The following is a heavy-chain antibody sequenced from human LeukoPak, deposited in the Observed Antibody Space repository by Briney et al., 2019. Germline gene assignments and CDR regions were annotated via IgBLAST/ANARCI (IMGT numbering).Heavy chain of an antibody. Sequence: ASVKVSCKASGGTFSSYAISWVRQAPGQGLEWMGGIIPIFGTANHAQKFQGRVTITTDESTSTAYMELSSLRSEDTAVYYCARCCGSYLDYWGQGTLVTVSS. CDR1: GGTFSSYA. CDR2: IIPIFGTA. V-gene: IGHV1-69*05. CDR3: ARCCGSYLDY. J-gene: IGHJ4*02. D-gene: IGHD1-26*01.